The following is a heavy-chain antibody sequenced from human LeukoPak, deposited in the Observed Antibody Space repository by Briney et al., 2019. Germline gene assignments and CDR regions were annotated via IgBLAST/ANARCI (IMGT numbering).Heavy chain of an antibody. Sequence: SETLSLTCTVSGASINEYYWSWIRQPAGKGLEWIGRIYTRANADYAPSLKSRVTMSADPSKNQLSLKLTSVTAADTAVYYCARYNSGSYSYYFDYWGQGTLVTVSS. CDR3: ARYNSGSYSYYFDY. CDR2: IYTRANA. V-gene: IGHV4-4*07. J-gene: IGHJ4*02. CDR1: GASINEYY. D-gene: IGHD1-26*01.